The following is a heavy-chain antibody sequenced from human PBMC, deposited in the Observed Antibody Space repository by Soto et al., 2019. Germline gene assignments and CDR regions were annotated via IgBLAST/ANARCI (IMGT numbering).Heavy chain of an antibody. CDR3: AKELQRGMDV. J-gene: IGHJ6*02. CDR2: VHPNSGGT. Sequence: QVHLVQSGAEVKQPGASVKVSCKASGYTFSVYHMHWVRQAPGQGLEWMGWVHPNSGGTNYAQSFEGRVTMTGDTSINTAYMELSRLTSDDTAAYYCAKELQRGMDVWGQGTTVTVSS. CDR1: GYTFSVYH. D-gene: IGHD4-4*01. V-gene: IGHV1-2*02.